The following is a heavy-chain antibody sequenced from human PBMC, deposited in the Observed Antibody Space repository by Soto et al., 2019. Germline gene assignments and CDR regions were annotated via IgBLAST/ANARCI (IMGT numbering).Heavy chain of an antibody. Sequence: PSETLSLTCTVSGGSISSGDYYWSWIRQPPGKGLEWIGYIYYSGSTYYNPSLKSRVTISVDTSKNQFSLKLSSVTAADTAVYYCARDRRGVAVTKWDYYYGMDVWGQGTTVTVS. V-gene: IGHV4-30-4*01. J-gene: IGHJ6*02. CDR2: IYYSGST. CDR3: ARDRRGVAVTKWDYYYGMDV. CDR1: GGSISSGDYY. D-gene: IGHD2-21*02.